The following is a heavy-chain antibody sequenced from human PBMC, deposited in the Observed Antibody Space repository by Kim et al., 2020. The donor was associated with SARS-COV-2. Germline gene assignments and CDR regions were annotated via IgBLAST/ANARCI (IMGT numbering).Heavy chain of an antibody. J-gene: IGHJ3*01. Sequence: GGSLRLSCAASGFIFNDYAMHWVRQAPGKGLEWVSGISWSSGDIIYADSVRGRFTISRDNAGNSLYLQMNTLRPEDTAFYYCARRSSGFAFDVWGQGTRVTVSS. V-gene: IGHV3-9*01. CDR1: GFIFNDYA. CDR3: ARRSSGFAFDV. D-gene: IGHD3-22*01. CDR2: ISWSSGDI.